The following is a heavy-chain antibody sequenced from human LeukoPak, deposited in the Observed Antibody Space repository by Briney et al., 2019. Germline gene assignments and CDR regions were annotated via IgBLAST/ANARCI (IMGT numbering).Heavy chain of an antibody. J-gene: IGHJ5*02. CDR3: ARGFGGYCSSTSCLVTIDR. V-gene: IGHV3-21*01. Sequence: GGSLRLSCAASGFTFSSYTMNWVRQAPGKGPGWVSSICSTRTYICYADSLKGRFTISRDNAKNSLYLQMDSLRAEDTAVYYCARGFGGYCSSTSCLVTIDRWGQGTLVTVSS. CDR1: GFTFSSYT. D-gene: IGHD2-2*01. CDR2: ICSTRTYI.